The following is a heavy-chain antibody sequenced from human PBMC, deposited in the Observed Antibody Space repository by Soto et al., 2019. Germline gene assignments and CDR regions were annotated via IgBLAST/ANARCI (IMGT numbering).Heavy chain of an antibody. CDR2: ISPYNGNT. CDR1: GYFFTSYG. D-gene: IGHD3-3*01. V-gene: IGHV1-18*04. J-gene: IGHJ4*02. Sequence: ASVKVSCKASGYFFTSYGITWVRQAPGQGLEWMGWISPYNGNTKYAQNFQGRVTMTTAKSTSTAYMEVTRLRSDDPAVYHCASDYGSGLSAPGTVFDYWGQVNLGT. CDR3: ASDYGSGLSAPGTVFDY.